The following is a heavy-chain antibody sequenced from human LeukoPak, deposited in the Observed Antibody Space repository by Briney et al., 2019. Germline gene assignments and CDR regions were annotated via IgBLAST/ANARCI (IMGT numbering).Heavy chain of an antibody. Sequence: GGSLRLSCAASGFTFSSYGMHWVRQAPGKGLEWVAVIWYDGSNKYYADSVKGRFTISRDNSKNTLYPQMNSLRAEDTAVYYCARDQRAQRAMVLDYWGQGTLVTVSS. CDR1: GFTFSSYG. CDR3: ARDQRAQRAMVLDY. V-gene: IGHV3-33*01. J-gene: IGHJ4*02. CDR2: IWYDGSNK. D-gene: IGHD5-18*01.